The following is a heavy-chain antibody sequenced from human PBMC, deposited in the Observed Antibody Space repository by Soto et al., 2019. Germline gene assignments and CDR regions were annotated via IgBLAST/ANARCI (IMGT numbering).Heavy chain of an antibody. J-gene: IGHJ3*02. CDR2: INHSGST. Sequence: QVQLQQWGAGLLKPSETLSLTCAVYGGSFSGYYWSWIRQPPGKGLEWIGEINHSGSTNYNPSLKGRVTISVDTSKNQFALKLSSVPAADTSVYYCARGPVVYQDQLQRGRRAFDIWGQGTMVAVSS. CDR3: ARGPVVYQDQLQRGRRAFDI. V-gene: IGHV4-34*01. D-gene: IGHD2-2*01. CDR1: GGSFSGYY.